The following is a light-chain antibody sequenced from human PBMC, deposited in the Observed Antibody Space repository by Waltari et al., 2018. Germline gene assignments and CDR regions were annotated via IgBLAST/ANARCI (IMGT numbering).Light chain of an antibody. CDR2: DSS. V-gene: IGKV3-15*01. CDR1: QRVRTK. Sequence: EIVMTQSPATLSVSPGERATLSCRASQRVRTKLAWYQQKPGQAPRLLIYDSSSRATGIPVRFSGSGSETEFTLTIISRQSEDFAFYDCQQYSNWPPGITFGGGTKVEIK. J-gene: IGKJ4*01. CDR3: QQYSNWPPGIT.